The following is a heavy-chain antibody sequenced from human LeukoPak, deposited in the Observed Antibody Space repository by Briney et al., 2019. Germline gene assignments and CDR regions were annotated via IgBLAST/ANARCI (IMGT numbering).Heavy chain of an antibody. CDR3: ARGGGYYDRAVFYY. Sequence: GASVKVSCKASGYTFTGYDINWVRQATGQGLEWMGWMNPNSGNTGYAQKFQGRVTITRNTSISTAYMELSSLRSEDTAVYYCARGGGYYDRAVFYYWGQGTLVTVSS. J-gene: IGHJ4*02. V-gene: IGHV1-8*03. CDR1: GYTFTGYD. CDR2: MNPNSGNT. D-gene: IGHD3-22*01.